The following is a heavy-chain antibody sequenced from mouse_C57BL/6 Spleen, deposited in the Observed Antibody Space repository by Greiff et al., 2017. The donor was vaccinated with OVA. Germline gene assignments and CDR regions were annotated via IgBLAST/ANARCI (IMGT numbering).Heavy chain of an antibody. CDR2: IYPGDGDT. CDR3: ARGDWDGGYFDV. CDR1: GYAFSSSW. J-gene: IGHJ1*03. V-gene: IGHV1-82*01. D-gene: IGHD4-1*01. Sequence: LVKPGASVKISCKASGYAFSSSWMNWVKQRPGKGLEWIGRIYPGDGDTNYNGKFKGKATLTADKSSSTAYMQLSSLTSEDSAVYFCARGDWDGGYFDVWGTGTTVTVSS.